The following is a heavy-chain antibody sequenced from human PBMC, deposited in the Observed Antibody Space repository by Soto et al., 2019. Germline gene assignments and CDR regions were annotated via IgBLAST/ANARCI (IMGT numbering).Heavy chain of an antibody. Sequence: PSETLSLTCTVSGVSISSGDYYWSWIRQTPGKGLEWIGYIYYNGGSTNYNPSLKSRVTISVDTSKNQFSLKLSSVTAADTAVYYCEGRYGDYFYYWGQGTPVLVSS. J-gene: IGHJ4*02. CDR1: GVSISSGDYY. V-gene: IGHV4-61*08. CDR2: IYYNGGST. D-gene: IGHD4-17*01. CDR3: EGRYGDYFYY.